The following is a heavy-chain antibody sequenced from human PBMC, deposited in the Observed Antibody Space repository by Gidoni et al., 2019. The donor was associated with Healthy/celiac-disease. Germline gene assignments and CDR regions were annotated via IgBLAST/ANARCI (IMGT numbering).Heavy chain of an antibody. CDR3: ARGPQWGDGNYFDY. V-gene: IGHV1-8*01. J-gene: IGHJ4*02. D-gene: IGHD1-26*01. CDR2: MNPNSGNT. CDR1: GYTFPSYD. Sequence: QVQLVQSGAEVKKPGASVTVSCKASGYTFPSYDINWVRQATGQGLEWMGWMNPNSGNTGYAQKFQGRVTMTRNTSISTAYMELSSLRSEDTAVYYCARGPQWGDGNYFDYWGQGTLVTVSS.